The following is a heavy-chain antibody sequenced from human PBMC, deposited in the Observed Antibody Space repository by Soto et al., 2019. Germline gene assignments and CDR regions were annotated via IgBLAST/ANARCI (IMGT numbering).Heavy chain of an antibody. D-gene: IGHD3-10*01. CDR3: VRGGGVRDYYYYGMDV. CDR2: ISAYNGNT. Sequence: ASVKVSCKASGYTFTSYGISWVRQAPGQGLEWMGWISAYNGNTNYVQKLQGRVTMTTDTSTSTAYMELRSLRSDDTAVYYCVRGGGVRDYYYYGMDVWGQGTTVTVSS. CDR1: GYTFTSYG. J-gene: IGHJ6*02. V-gene: IGHV1-18*01.